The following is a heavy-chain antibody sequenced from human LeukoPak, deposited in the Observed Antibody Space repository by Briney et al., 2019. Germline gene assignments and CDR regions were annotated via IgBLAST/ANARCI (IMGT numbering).Heavy chain of an antibody. D-gene: IGHD6-19*01. CDR2: IYYSGST. J-gene: IGHJ4*02. Sequence: PSETLSLTCTVSGGSISSSSYYWGWLRQPPGKGLEWIGCIYYSGSTYYNPSLKSRVTISVDTSKNQFSLKLSSVTAADTAVYYCARGSGWYRGLTNCDYWGQGTLVTVSS. CDR3: ARGSGWYRGLTNCDY. V-gene: IGHV4-39*01. CDR1: GGSISSSSYY.